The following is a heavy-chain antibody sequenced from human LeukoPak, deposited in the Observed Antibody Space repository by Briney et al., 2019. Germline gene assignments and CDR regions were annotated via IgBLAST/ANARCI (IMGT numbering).Heavy chain of an antibody. CDR2: FYPGDSDT. CDR1: GYSFTSYW. J-gene: IGHJ4*02. V-gene: IGHV5-51*01. CDR3: ARHKSGIQLFSRAPARYYFDY. Sequence: GESLKISCKGSGYSFTSYWIGWVPQMPGKGLEWMGVFYPGDSDTRYTPSFQGQVTISADNSISTAYLQWSSLKASDTAMYYCARHKSGIQLFSRAPARYYFDYWGQGTLVTVSS. D-gene: IGHD5-18*01.